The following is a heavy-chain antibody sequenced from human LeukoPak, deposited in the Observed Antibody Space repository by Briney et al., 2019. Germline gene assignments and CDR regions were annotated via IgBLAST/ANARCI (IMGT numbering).Heavy chain of an antibody. J-gene: IGHJ4*02. V-gene: IGHV3-21*01. CDR2: ISSSSSYI. CDR3: ARGGTVFYFDY. CDR1: GFTFSSYS. Sequence: GGSLRLSCAASGFTFSSYSMNWVRQAPGKGLEWVSSISSSSSYIYYADSVKGRFTISRDNAKNSLYLQMNSLRAEDTAVYYCARGGTVFYFDYWGQGTLVTVSS. D-gene: IGHD2-8*02.